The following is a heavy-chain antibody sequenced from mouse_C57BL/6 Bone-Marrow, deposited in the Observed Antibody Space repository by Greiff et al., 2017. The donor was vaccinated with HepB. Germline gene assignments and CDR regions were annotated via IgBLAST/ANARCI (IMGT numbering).Heavy chain of an antibody. CDR1: GYSITSGYY. Sequence: EVKLQESGPGLVKPSQSLSLTCSVTGYSITSGYYWNWIRQFPGNKLEWMGYISYDGSNNYNPSLKNRISITRDTSKNQFLLKLNSVTTEDTATYYCARIRDEGFAYWGQGTLVTVSA. CDR2: ISYDGSN. J-gene: IGHJ3*01. CDR3: ARIRDEGFAY. D-gene: IGHD3-3*01. V-gene: IGHV3-6*01.